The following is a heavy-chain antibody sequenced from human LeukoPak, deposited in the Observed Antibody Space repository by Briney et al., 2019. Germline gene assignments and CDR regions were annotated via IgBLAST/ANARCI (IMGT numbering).Heavy chain of an antibody. CDR2: ISVRSNYI. J-gene: IGHJ4*02. Sequence: GGPLRLSCAASGYTCSSFSINCLRQAPGKGLEGVSSISVRSNYIDYADSVRGRFSISRDDARDSLYLQMNRLRAEDTAVYYCVRLRRNSDTSGYYYYYDFWGQGTLVTVSS. V-gene: IGHV3-21*01. D-gene: IGHD3-22*01. CDR1: GYTCSSFS. CDR3: VRLRRNSDTSGYYYYYDF.